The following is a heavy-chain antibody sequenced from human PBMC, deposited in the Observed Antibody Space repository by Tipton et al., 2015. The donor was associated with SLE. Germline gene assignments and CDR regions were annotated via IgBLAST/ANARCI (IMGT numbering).Heavy chain of an antibody. D-gene: IGHD6-6*01. J-gene: IGHJ3*02. V-gene: IGHV4-39*07. CDR3: AREGGYSSSSDAFDI. CDR2: IYYSGST. CDR1: GGSISSSSYY. Sequence: LRLSCTVSGGSISSSSYYWGWIRQPPGKGPEWIGSIYYSGSTYYNPSLKSRVTISVDTSKNQFSLKLSSVTAADTAVYYCAREGGYSSSSDAFDIWGQGTMVTVSS.